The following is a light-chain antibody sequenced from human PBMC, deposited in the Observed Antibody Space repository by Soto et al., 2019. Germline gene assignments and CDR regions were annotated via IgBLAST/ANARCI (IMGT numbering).Light chain of an antibody. Sequence: NHFASVSGSHGKTITIPCPGTSVDVVTFNLVSWYQQHPGKAPRLMNEVIKRPSGVSNRLSGSKSGNTASLTISGLQAEDEADYYCCSYAGSSVYVFGTGTKVTVL. CDR2: EVI. J-gene: IGLJ1*01. CDR1: SVDVVTFNL. V-gene: IGLV2-23*02. CDR3: CSYAGSSVYV.